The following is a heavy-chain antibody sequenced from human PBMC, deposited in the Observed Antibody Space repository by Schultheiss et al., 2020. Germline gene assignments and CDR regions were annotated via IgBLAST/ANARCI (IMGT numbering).Heavy chain of an antibody. CDR1: GFTFSNAW. D-gene: IGHD6-19*01. V-gene: IGHV3-15*01. CDR2: IKSKTDGGTT. Sequence: GGSLRLSCAASGFTFSNAWMSWVRQAPGKGLEWVGRIKSKTDGGTTDYAAPVKGRFTISRDDSKNTLYLQMNSLRAEDTAVYYCARLRQWPLYFDYWGQGVLVTVSS. CDR3: ARLRQWPLYFDY. J-gene: IGHJ4*02.